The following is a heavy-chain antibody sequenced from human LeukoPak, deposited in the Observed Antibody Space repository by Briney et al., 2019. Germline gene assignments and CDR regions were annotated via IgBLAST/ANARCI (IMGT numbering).Heavy chain of an antibody. CDR1: GGTFSSYA. CDR3: ATDRYPKDYFDY. J-gene: IGHJ4*02. V-gene: IGHV1-69*13. D-gene: IGHD1-1*01. CDR2: IIPIFGTA. Sequence: SVKVSCKASGGTFSSYAISWVRQAPGQGLEWMGGIIPIFGTANYAQKFQGRVTITADESTSTAYMELSSLRSEDTAVYYCATDRYPKDYFDYWGQGTLVTVSS.